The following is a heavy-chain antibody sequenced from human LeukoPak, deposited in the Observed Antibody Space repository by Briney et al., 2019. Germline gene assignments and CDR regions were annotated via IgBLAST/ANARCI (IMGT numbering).Heavy chain of an antibody. V-gene: IGHV3-23*01. J-gene: IGHJ4*02. Sequence: GGSLRLSCAASGFTFSSFAMSWVRQAPGKGLEWVSAINFSGGTTYYADSVKGRFTISRDNAKNSLYLQMNSLRAEDTAVYYCARDGEFYYDSSSYWGQGSLVTVSS. D-gene: IGHD3-22*01. CDR3: ARDGEFYYDSSSY. CDR1: GFTFSSFA. CDR2: INFSGGTT.